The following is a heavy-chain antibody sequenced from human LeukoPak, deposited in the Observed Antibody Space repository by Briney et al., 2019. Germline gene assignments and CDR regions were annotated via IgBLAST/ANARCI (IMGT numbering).Heavy chain of an antibody. J-gene: IGHJ3*02. CDR1: GYTFTSYG. V-gene: IGHV1-18*01. Sequence: SVKVSCKASGYTFTSYGISWVRQAPGQGLEWMGWISAYKGNTNYAQKLQGRVTMTTDTSTSTAYMELRSLRSDDTAVYYCARDHIAVAGNAAFDIWGQGTMVTVSS. D-gene: IGHD6-19*01. CDR2: ISAYKGNT. CDR3: ARDHIAVAGNAAFDI.